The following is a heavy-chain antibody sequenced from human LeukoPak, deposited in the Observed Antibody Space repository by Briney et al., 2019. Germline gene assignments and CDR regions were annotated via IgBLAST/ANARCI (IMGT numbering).Heavy chain of an antibody. CDR3: AKAHGGSYFPLGY. CDR1: GFTVSSNY. V-gene: IGHV3-53*01. CDR2: IYSGGST. J-gene: IGHJ4*02. D-gene: IGHD1-26*01. Sequence: GGSLRLSCAASGFTVSSNYMSWVRQAPGKGLEWVSVIYSGGSTYYADSVKGRFTISRDNSKNTLYLQMNSLRAEDTAVYYCAKAHGGSYFPLGYWGQGTLVPVSS.